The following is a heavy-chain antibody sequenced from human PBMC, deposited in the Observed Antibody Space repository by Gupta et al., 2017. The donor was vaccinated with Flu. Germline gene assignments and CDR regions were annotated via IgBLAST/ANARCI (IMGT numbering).Heavy chain of an antibody. V-gene: IGHV3-21*02. Sequence: EVQLVESGGGLVNPGGSLRLSCAASGFTFSSYSMTWIRQAPGKGLEWVSSISSSSSYIYYADSVKGRFTISRDNAKNSLYLQMNSLRAEDTAVYYCASEVVTATALDYWGQGTLVTVSS. J-gene: IGHJ4*02. CDR2: ISSSSSYI. D-gene: IGHD2-21*02. CDR3: ASEVVTATALDY. CDR1: GFTFSSYS.